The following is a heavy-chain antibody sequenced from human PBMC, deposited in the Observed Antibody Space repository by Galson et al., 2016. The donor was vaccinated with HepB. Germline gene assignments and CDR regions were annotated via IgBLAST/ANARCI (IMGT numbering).Heavy chain of an antibody. Sequence: TLSLTCTISGASISSGDFYWGWIRQPPGKGLEWIGYIHYTGRTSYNASLKSRLIISVDTSKNQFSLKLRSSTAADTAVYYCARCWGVSGCSWFDPWGQGTLVTVSS. V-gene: IGHV4-30-4*01. CDR3: ARCWGVSGCSWFDP. CDR2: IHYTGRT. J-gene: IGHJ5*02. D-gene: IGHD3-16*01. CDR1: GASISSGDFY.